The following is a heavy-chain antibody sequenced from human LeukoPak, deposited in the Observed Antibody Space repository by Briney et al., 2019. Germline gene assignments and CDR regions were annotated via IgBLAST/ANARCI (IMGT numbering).Heavy chain of an antibody. Sequence: ASVKVSCKASGYTFTAYYIHWVRQAPGQGLGWMGWINPNSGGTNYAQKFQGRVTMTRDTSISTVYMELSRLRSDDTAVYYCARDGRDGYNLVHYWGQGTLVTVSS. CDR2: INPNSGGT. V-gene: IGHV1-2*02. J-gene: IGHJ4*02. CDR1: GYTFTAYY. D-gene: IGHD5-24*01. CDR3: ARDGRDGYNLVHY.